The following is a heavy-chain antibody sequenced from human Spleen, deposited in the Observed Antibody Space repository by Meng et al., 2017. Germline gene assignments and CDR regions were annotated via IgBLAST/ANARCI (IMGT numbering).Heavy chain of an antibody. D-gene: IGHD4-17*01. V-gene: IGHV4-31*01. CDR2: IFYSGST. J-gene: IGHJ5*02. Sequence: QSHDAGQELIEPSPTRSLTFSLSGHSIRSGGYYWSLIRQHPEKGLELIGYIFYSGSTDSNPSLKSLVTISQDTSKNQFSLKMSSVTAADTAVYYCARGSYGDHRSHWFDPWGQGTLVTVFS. CDR1: GHSIRSGGYY. CDR3: ARGSYGDHRSHWFDP.